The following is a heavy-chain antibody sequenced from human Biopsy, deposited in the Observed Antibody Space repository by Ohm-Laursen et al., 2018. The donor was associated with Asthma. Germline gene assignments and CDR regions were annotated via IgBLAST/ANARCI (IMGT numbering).Heavy chain of an antibody. V-gene: IGHV3-7*01. CDR1: GFTFGDYW. CDR2: IKHDRTEK. J-gene: IGHJ1*01. CDR3: ARTFHFWSPYHAEHYQL. D-gene: IGHD3-3*02. Sequence: SLRLSCAAPGFTFGDYWMSWVRQVPGKGLEWVANIKHDRTEKNHVDSLKGRFTISRDNAKNSLYLQMNSLRAEDTAVYYCARTFHFWSPYHAEHYQLWGQGTLVTVSS.